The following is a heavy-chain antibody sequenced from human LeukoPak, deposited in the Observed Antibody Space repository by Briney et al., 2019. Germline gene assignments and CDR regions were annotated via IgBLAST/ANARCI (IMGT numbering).Heavy chain of an antibody. CDR1: GFTFSSYA. CDR3: AKGSYYDSRCSFYFDY. D-gene: IGHD3-22*01. CDR2: ISGSGDNT. J-gene: IGHJ4*02. V-gene: IGHV3-23*01. Sequence: GGSLRLSCAASGFTFSSYAMSWVRQAPGKGLEWVSGISGSGDNTYYADSVKGRFTISRDNSKNTLYVQVNSLGTEDTAAYYCAKGSYYDSRCSFYFDYWGQGTLVTVSS.